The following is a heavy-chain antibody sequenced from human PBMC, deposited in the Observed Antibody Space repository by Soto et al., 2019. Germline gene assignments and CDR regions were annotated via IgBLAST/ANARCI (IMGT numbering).Heavy chain of an antibody. CDR2: INSDGSST. Sequence: GESRKISCAASGFTFSSYWMHWVRQAPGKGLVWVSRINSDGSSTSYADSVKGRFTISRDNAKNTLYLQMNSLRAEDTAVYYCARDSEWELPYWGQGTLVTVSS. D-gene: IGHD1-26*01. V-gene: IGHV3-74*01. CDR3: ARDSEWELPY. J-gene: IGHJ4*02. CDR1: GFTFSSYW.